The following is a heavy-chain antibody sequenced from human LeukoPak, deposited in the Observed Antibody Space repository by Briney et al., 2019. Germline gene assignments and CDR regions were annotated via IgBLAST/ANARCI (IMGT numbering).Heavy chain of an antibody. CDR2: INPKTGDT. Sequence: ASVKVSCKASGYTFIGQYLYWARQTPGQGLEWMGWINPKTGDTDSAQNFQGRVTMTRDTSVSTVYMVLSRLTSDDTGVYYCARGYYGMDLWGQGTTVTVSS. CDR3: ARGYYGMDL. CDR1: GYTFIGQY. V-gene: IGHV1-2*02. J-gene: IGHJ6*02.